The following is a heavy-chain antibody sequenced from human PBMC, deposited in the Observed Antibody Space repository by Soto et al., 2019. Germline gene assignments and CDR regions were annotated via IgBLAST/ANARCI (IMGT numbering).Heavy chain of an antibody. Sequence: SETLSLTCTVSGGSVSSGSYYWSWIRQPPGKGLEWIGYIYYSGSTNYNPSLKSRVTISVDTSKNQFSLKLSSVTAADTAVYYCARSSGVTIFGVVPFDYWGQGTLVTVSS. D-gene: IGHD3-3*01. CDR1: GGSVSSGSYY. CDR2: IYYSGST. J-gene: IGHJ4*02. CDR3: ARSSGVTIFGVVPFDY. V-gene: IGHV4-61*01.